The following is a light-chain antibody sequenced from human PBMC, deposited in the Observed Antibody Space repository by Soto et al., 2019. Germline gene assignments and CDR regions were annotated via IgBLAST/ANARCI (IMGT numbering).Light chain of an antibody. CDR1: QSVSSSY. CDR2: GAS. Sequence: EIVLTQSPGTRSLSLGERATLSCRASQSVSSSYLAWYQQKPGQAPRLLIYGASSRATGIPDRFSSSGSGTDFTLTLSRLEPEDFSVYDCQQYGRSPITFGQGTRLEIK. CDR3: QQYGRSPIT. J-gene: IGKJ5*01. V-gene: IGKV3-20*01.